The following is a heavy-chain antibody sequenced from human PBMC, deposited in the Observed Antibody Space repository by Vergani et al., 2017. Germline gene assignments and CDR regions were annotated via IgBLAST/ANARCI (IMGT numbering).Heavy chain of an antibody. J-gene: IGHJ6*02. CDR3: ARCYYDSSGYYYYYYYGMDV. V-gene: IGHV1-18*01. CDR1: GYTFTSYG. Sequence: QVQLVQSGAEVKKPGASVKVSCKASGYTFTSYGISWVRQAPGQGLEWMGWISAYNGTTNYAQKLQGTVTMTTDTSTSTAYMELRSLRSDDTAVYYCARCYYDSSGYYYYYYYGMDVWGQGTTVTVSS. CDR2: ISAYNGTT. D-gene: IGHD3-22*01.